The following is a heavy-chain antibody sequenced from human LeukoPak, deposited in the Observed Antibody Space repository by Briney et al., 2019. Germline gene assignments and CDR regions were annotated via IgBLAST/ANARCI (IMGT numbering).Heavy chain of an antibody. CDR1: GFTISSYA. CDR3: AKGQTVTNFDY. V-gene: IGHV3-23*01. CDR2: ISGSGGYT. Sequence: GGSLRLSCAASGFTISSYAMSWVRQAPGKGLEWVSAISGSGGYTDYADSVKGRFTISRDNSKNTLYLQMNSLRAEHTAVYYCAKGQTVTNFDYWGQGTLVTVSS. J-gene: IGHJ4*02. D-gene: IGHD4-17*01.